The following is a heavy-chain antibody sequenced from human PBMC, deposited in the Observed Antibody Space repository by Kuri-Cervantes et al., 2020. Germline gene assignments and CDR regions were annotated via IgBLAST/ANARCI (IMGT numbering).Heavy chain of an antibody. J-gene: IGHJ4*02. CDR2: ISYSGST. D-gene: IGHD3-9*01. V-gene: IGHV4-61*01. CDR1: GGSVSSGSYW. CDR3: ARAFFDSLHPRFDY. Sequence: GSLRLSCTVSGGSVSSGSYWWSWIRQPPGKGLEWIGYISYSGSTNYNPSLKSRVTISVDTSKNQFSLKLSSVTAADTAVYYCARAFFDSLHPRFDYWGQGILVTVSS.